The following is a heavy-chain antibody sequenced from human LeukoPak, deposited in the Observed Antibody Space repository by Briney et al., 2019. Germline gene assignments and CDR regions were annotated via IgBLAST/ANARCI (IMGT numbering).Heavy chain of an antibody. CDR3: ARPRQGDYYFDY. J-gene: IGHJ4*02. D-gene: IGHD2-21*02. CDR1: GGSISSNSYY. V-gene: IGHV4-39*01. CDR2: IYYSGNT. Sequence: SETPSLTCTVSGGSISSNSYYWGWIRQPPGKGLEWIGSIYYSGNTYYNPSLKSRVTTSVDTSKNQFSLKLSSVTAADTAVYYCARPRQGDYYFDYWGQGTLVTVSS.